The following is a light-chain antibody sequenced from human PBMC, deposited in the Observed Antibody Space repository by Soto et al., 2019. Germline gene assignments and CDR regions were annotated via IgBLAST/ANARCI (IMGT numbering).Light chain of an antibody. CDR3: AAWDDSLNAL. CDR2: SDN. CDR1: SSNVGTNH. J-gene: IGLJ1*01. Sequence: QSVLTQPPSASGTPGQRVTISCSGSSSNVGTNHVNWYQQLPGTAPKLLIYSDNQRPSGVPDRFSGSKSGTSASLAISGLQPEDEADYYCAAWDDSLNALFGTGTKLTVL. V-gene: IGLV1-44*01.